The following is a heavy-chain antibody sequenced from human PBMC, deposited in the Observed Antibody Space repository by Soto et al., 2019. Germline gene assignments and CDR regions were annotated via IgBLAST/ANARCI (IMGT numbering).Heavy chain of an antibody. Sequence: ASVKVSCKASGYTFTSYAMHWVRQAPGQRLEWMGWINAGNCNTKYSQKFQGRVTITRDTSASTAYMELSSLRSEDTAVYYCARVQGYCSGGSCYDAFDIWGQGTMITVSS. V-gene: IGHV1-3*01. D-gene: IGHD2-15*01. CDR1: GYTFTSYA. CDR2: INAGNCNT. J-gene: IGHJ3*02. CDR3: ARVQGYCSGGSCYDAFDI.